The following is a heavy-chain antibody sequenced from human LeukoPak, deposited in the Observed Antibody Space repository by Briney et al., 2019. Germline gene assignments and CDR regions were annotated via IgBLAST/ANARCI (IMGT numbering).Heavy chain of an antibody. CDR3: ARAEYSSSWYYFDY. D-gene: IGHD6-13*01. J-gene: IGHJ4*02. Sequence: SETLSLTCTVSGGSISSYYWSWIRQPPGKGLEWIGYIYYSGSTNYNPSLKSRVNISVDTSKNQFSLKLSSVTAADTAVYYCARAEYSSSWYYFDYWGQGTLVTVSS. CDR1: GGSISSYY. V-gene: IGHV4-59*01. CDR2: IYYSGST.